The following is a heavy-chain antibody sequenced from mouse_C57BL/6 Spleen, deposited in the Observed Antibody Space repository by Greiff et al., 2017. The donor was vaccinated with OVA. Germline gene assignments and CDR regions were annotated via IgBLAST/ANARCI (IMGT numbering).Heavy chain of an antibody. CDR3: ARYGDYYGSSYDWYFDV. CDR2: IYPGSGST. CDR1: GYTFTSYW. D-gene: IGHD1-1*01. Sequence: QVQLKQSGAELVKPGASVKMSCKASGYTFTSYWITWVKQRPGQGLEWIGDIYPGSGSTNYNEKFKSKATLTVDTSSSTAYMQLSSLTSEDSAVYYCARYGDYYGSSYDWYFDVWGTGTTVTVSS. J-gene: IGHJ1*03. V-gene: IGHV1-55*01.